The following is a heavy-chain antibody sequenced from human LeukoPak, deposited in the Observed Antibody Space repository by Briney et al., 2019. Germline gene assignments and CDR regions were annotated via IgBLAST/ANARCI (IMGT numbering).Heavy chain of an antibody. V-gene: IGHV4-39*07. CDR1: GGSISSNSYY. D-gene: IGHD1-26*01. Sequence: PSETLSLTCTVSGGSISSNSYYWGWIRQPPGKGLEWIGSIYYSGSTYYNPSLKSRVTISVDTSKNQFSLRLNSVTAADTAVYYCARSRAFNSGAFDPWGQGSLVTVSS. CDR2: IYYSGST. CDR3: ARSRAFNSGAFDP. J-gene: IGHJ5*02.